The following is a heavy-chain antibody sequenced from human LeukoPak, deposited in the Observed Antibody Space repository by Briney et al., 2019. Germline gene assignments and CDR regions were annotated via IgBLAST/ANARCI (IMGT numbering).Heavy chain of an antibody. CDR2: ISAYNGNT. CDR3: ARDRRDYGSGSYSAFDY. CDR1: GYTFTSYG. D-gene: IGHD3-10*01. Sequence: ASVKVSCKASGYTFTSYGISWVRQAPGQGLEWMGWISAYNGNTNYAQKLQGRVTMTTDTSTSTAYMELRSLRSDDTAVYYCARDRRDYGSGSYSAFDYWGQGTLVTVSS. V-gene: IGHV1-18*01. J-gene: IGHJ4*02.